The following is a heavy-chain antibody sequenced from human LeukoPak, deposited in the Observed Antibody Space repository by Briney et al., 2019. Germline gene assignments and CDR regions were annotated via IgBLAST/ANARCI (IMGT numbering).Heavy chain of an antibody. Sequence: GGSLSLSCAAAGFTFSKYWMLWVRQAAGKGLESVSRINTDGTVTTYADSVKGRFTVSRDNADNTMFLQMNSVRDEDTAVYYCATKQWLAPPPDSWGQGTPVTVSS. CDR1: GFTFSKYW. CDR2: INTDGTVT. V-gene: IGHV3-74*01. J-gene: IGHJ4*02. D-gene: IGHD6-19*01. CDR3: ATKQWLAPPPDS.